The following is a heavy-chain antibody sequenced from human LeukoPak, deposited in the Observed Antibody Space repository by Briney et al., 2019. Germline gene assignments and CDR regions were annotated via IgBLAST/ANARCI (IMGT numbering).Heavy chain of an antibody. Sequence: PGGSLRLSCSASGFNFRKTWMQWVRQAPGKGLVWVSQINDDGKTTGYADSVKGRFTVSRDNGKNTLYLHMKSLRAEDTAVYYCARDVSCGRMDVWGQGTTVIVSS. CDR3: ARDVSCGRMDV. V-gene: IGHV3-74*01. J-gene: IGHJ6*02. CDR2: INDDGKTT. CDR1: GFNFRKTW.